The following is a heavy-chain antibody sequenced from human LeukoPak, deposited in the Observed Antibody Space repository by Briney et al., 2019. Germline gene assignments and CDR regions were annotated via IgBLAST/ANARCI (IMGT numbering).Heavy chain of an antibody. Sequence: TGGSLRLSCAASGFTFSSYGMHWVRQAPGKGLEWVAVISYDGSNKYYADSVKGRFTISRDNSKNTLYLQMNSLRAEDTAVYYCASMAQFDYWGQGTLVTVSS. D-gene: IGHD2/OR15-2a*01. V-gene: IGHV3-30*03. CDR1: GFTFSSYG. CDR3: ASMAQFDY. J-gene: IGHJ4*02. CDR2: ISYDGSNK.